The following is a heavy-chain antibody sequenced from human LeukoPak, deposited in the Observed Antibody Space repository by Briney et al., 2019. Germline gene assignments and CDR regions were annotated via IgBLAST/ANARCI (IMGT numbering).Heavy chain of an antibody. V-gene: IGHV3-7*01. CDR1: GFTFSSYW. CDR2: IKQDGSYK. CDR3: ARIGYSSSSFDY. Sequence: PGGSLRLSCAASGFTFSSYWMSWVRQAPGKGLEWVANIKQDGSYKYYVDSLKGRFTISRDNAKNSLYLQMNSLRAEDTAVYYCARIGYSSSSFDYWGQGTLVTVSS. J-gene: IGHJ4*02. D-gene: IGHD6-6*01.